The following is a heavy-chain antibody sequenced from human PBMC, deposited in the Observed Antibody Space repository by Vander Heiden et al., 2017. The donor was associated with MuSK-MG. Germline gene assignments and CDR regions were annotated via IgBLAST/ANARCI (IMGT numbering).Heavy chain of an antibody. CDR2: IKQDGSET. V-gene: IGHV3-7*01. CDR3: ARGAYHSSSWHPDY. Sequence: EVQLVESGGGLVQPGGSLRLSCAASGFTFPSYWMSWVRQVPGKGPEWVAGIKQDGSETYYVDSVEGRFTISRDNAKNSLSLQMNSLRAEDTALYYCARGAYHSSSWHPDYWGQGTLVTVSS. CDR1: GFTFPSYW. D-gene: IGHD6-13*01. J-gene: IGHJ4*02.